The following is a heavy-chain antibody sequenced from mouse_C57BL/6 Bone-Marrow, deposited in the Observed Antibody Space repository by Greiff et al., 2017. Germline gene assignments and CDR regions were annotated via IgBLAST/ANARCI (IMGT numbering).Heavy chain of an antibody. J-gene: IGHJ3*01. Sequence: QVTLQESGPGILQPSQTLSLTCSFSGFSLTTVDMSVGWIRQPSGKVLEWLALIWWDDDKYYNPALKSRLTIPKDTSKNLVFLKIANVDTADTATYYCARGYYGSSSWFAYWGQGTLVTVSA. V-gene: IGHV8-8*01. CDR3: ARGYYGSSSWFAY. CDR1: GFSLTTVDMS. CDR2: IWWDDDK. D-gene: IGHD1-1*01.